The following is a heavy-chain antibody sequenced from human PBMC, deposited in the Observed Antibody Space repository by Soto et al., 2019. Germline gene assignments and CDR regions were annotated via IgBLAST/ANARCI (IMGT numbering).Heavy chain of an antibody. CDR1: GITISNYP. J-gene: IGHJ4*02. V-gene: IGHV3-23*01. CDR3: VKDDGGYPSTAPH. Sequence: EVQLLESGGGLVQPGGSLRLSCAASGITISNYPRRWVRQAPGKGLDWVSGISGSGDRTYYADSAKGRFTISKDISRNSLSLQRDSLGVEDTAVYFCVKDDGGYPSTAPHWGQGTLVTVSS. CDR2: ISGSGDRT. D-gene: IGHD3-22*01.